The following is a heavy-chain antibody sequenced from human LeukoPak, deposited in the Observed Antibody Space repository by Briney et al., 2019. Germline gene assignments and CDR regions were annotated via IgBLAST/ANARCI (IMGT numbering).Heavy chain of an antibody. V-gene: IGHV3-23*01. CDR1: GFTFSAFP. CDR3: VKGSGPSIPVSGTVFGY. J-gene: IGHJ4*02. Sequence: GRSLRLSCAASGFTFSAFPMSWVPQAPGTGLESFSGISSTSHTTYYADSVKGRFTISRDNSKNALYLQMDGLGAEETARYYCVKGSGPSIPVSGTVFGYWGEGTVVTDSS. CDR2: ISSTSHTT. D-gene: IGHD6-19*01.